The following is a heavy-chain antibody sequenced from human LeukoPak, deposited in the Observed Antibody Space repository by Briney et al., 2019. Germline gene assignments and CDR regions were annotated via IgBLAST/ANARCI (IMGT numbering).Heavy chain of an antibody. D-gene: IGHD3-9*01. V-gene: IGHV1-46*01. J-gene: IGHJ4*02. CDR3: ARGIGYDILTGYGYYFDY. Sequence: ASVKVSCKASGYTFTSYYMHWVRQAPGRGLEWMGIINPSGGSTSYAQKFQGRVTMTRDMSTSTVYMELSSLRSEDTAVYYCARGIGYDILTGYGYYFDYWGQGTLVTVSS. CDR2: INPSGGST. CDR1: GYTFTSYY.